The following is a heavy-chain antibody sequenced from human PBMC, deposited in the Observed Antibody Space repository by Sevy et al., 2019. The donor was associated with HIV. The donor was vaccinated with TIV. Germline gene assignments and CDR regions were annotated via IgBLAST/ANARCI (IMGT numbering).Heavy chain of an antibody. CDR3: AKNYDDSSGYWDVLEIDH. CDR1: GFAFSSYG. D-gene: IGHD3-22*01. V-gene: IGHV3-30*18. J-gene: IGHJ4*02. Sequence: GGSLRLSCAASGFAFSSYGMHWVRQAPGKGLEWVAVISYHGSNKHYADSVKGRFTISRDNSKNTLYLQMNSLRAEDTAVYYCAKNYDDSSGYWDVLEIDHWGQGTLVTVSS. CDR2: ISYHGSNK.